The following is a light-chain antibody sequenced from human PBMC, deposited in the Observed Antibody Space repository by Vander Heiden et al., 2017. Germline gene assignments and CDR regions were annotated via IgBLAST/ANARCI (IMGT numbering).Light chain of an antibody. Sequence: MLTQSPLFLPVTAGESASISCRSSQSLLYRDGNNYLDWYLQKPGQSPQLLIYVGSTRASGVPERFTGSGSGTDFALKITRVEAEDVGIYYCMQPLKTPRTFGQGTKVEI. CDR2: VGS. V-gene: IGKV2-28*01. CDR1: QSLLYRDGNNY. J-gene: IGKJ1*01. CDR3: MQPLKTPRT.